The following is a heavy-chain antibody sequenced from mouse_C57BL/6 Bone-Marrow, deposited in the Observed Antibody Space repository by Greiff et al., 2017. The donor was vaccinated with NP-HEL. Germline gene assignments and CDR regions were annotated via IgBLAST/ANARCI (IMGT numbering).Heavy chain of an antibody. V-gene: IGHV1-75*01. J-gene: IGHJ2*01. D-gene: IGHD1-1*01. Sequence: VQLQQSGPELVKPGASVKISCKASGYTFTDYYINWVKQRPGQGLEWIGWIFPGSGSTYYNEKFKGKATLTVDKSSSKAYMLLSSLTSEDSAVYFCAREGPYYYGSSYTDYWGQGTTLTVSS. CDR2: IFPGSGST. CDR1: GYTFTDYY. CDR3: AREGPYYYGSSYTDY.